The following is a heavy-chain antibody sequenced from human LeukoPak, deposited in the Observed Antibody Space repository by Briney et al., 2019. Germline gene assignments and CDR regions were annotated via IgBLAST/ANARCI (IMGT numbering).Heavy chain of an antibody. D-gene: IGHD3-10*01. CDR2: IIPIFGTA. J-gene: IGHJ4*02. Sequence: SVKVSCKASGGTFSSYAISWVRQAPGQGLEWMGGIIPIFGTANYAQKFQGRVTITADESTSTAYMELSSLRSEDTAVYYCATSLGSELASYFDYWGQGTLVTVSS. CDR1: GGTFSSYA. V-gene: IGHV1-69*13. CDR3: ATSLGSELASYFDY.